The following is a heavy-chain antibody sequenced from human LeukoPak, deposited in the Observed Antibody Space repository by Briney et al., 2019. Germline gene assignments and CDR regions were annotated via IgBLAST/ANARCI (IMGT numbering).Heavy chain of an antibody. Sequence: RASVKVSCKASGYTFTGYYMHWVRQAPGQGLEWMGWINPNSGGTNYAQKFQGWVTMTRDTSISTAYMELSRLRSDDTAVYYCARVAVRDVAAAGLLYFDYWGQGTLVTVSS. D-gene: IGHD6-13*01. V-gene: IGHV1-2*04. CDR2: INPNSGGT. CDR1: GYTFTGYY. J-gene: IGHJ4*02. CDR3: ARVAVRDVAAAGLLYFDY.